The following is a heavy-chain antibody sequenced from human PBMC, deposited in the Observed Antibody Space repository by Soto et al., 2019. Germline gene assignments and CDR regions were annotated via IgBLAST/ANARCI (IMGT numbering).Heavy chain of an antibody. CDR1: GFTFSSYD. D-gene: IGHD6-19*01. V-gene: IGHV3-13*01. CDR2: IGTAGDT. Sequence: GGSLRLSCAASGFTFSSYDMHWVRQATGKGLEWVSAIGTAGDTYYPGSVKGRFTISRENAKNSLYLQMNSLRAGDTAVYYCARGPGYSSGWPSHYMDVWGKGTTVTVSS. J-gene: IGHJ6*03. CDR3: ARGPGYSSGWPSHYMDV.